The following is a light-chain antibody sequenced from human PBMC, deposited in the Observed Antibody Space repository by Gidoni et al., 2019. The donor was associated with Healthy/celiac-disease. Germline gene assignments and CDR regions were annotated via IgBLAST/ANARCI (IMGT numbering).Light chain of an antibody. CDR3: QQSYSTPRLT. CDR2: AAS. J-gene: IGKJ4*01. V-gene: IGKV1-39*01. CDR1: QSISSY. Sequence: DIQMTQSPSSLSASVGDRVTITCRASQSISSYLNWYQQKPGKDPKLLIYAASTLQSGVPSRFSGSGSGTDFTITISSLQHEDFATYYCQQSYSTPRLTFGGGTKVEIK.